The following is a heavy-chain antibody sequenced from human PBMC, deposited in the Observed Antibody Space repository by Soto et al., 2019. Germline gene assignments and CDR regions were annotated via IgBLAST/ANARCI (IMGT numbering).Heavy chain of an antibody. CDR2: IKSKTDGGTT. D-gene: IGHD6-6*01. J-gene: IGHJ4*02. CDR3: TSDHSIAARNHRSDY. Sequence: GGSLRLSCAASGFTFSNAWMSWVRQAPGKGLEWVGRIKSKTDGGTTDYAAPVKGRFTISRDDSKNTLYLQMNSLKTEDTAVYYCTSDHSIAARNHRSDYWGQGTLVTVSS. CDR1: GFTFSNAW. V-gene: IGHV3-15*01.